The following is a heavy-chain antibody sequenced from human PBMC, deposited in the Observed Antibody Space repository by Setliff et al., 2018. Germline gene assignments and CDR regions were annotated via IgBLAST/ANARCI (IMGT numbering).Heavy chain of an antibody. CDR2: ISPYSGES. CDR3: VRSSAPQVVLAADLDF. J-gene: IGHJ4*02. CDR1: AFTKYY. D-gene: IGHD6-19*01. V-gene: IGHV1-18*04. Sequence: ASVKVSCKASAFTKYYVHWVRQAPGQGLEWMGWISPYSGESNYAQKFQDRLTVTADTSATTVYMELKSLRSDDTAVYYCVRSSAPQVVLAADLDFWGQGTPVTVSS.